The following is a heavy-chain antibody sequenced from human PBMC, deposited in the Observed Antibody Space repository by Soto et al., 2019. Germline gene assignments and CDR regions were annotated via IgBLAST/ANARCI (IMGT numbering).Heavy chain of an antibody. CDR1: GFTFSGSA. Sequence: GGSLRLSCAASGFTFSGSAMHWVRQASGKGLEWVGRIRSKANSYATAYAASVKGRFTISRDDSKNTAYLQMNSLKTEDTAVYYCTRLPVSGDSSGNPDYWGQGTLVTVSS. J-gene: IGHJ4*02. V-gene: IGHV3-73*01. D-gene: IGHD2-15*01. CDR3: TRLPVSGDSSGNPDY. CDR2: IRSKANSYAT.